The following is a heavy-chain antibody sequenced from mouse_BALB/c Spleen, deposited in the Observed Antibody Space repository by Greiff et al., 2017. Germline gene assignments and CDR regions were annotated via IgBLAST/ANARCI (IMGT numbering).Heavy chain of an antibody. CDR1: GYTFTSYT. J-gene: IGHJ2*01. CDR3: ASYRFDY. D-gene: IGHD2-14*01. CDR2: INPSSGYT. V-gene: IGHV1-4*01. Sequence: VQRVESGAELARPGASVKMSCKASGYTFTSYTMHWVKQRPGQGLEWIGYINPSSGYTNYNQKFKDKATLTADKSSSTAYMQLSSLTSEDSAVYYCASYRFDYWGQGTTLTVSS.